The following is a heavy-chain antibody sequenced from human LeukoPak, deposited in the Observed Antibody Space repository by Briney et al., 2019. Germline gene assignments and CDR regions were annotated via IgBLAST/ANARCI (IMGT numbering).Heavy chain of an antibody. V-gene: IGHV3-48*01. Sequence: GGSLRLSCAASGFTFSSHSMNWVRQAPGKGLEWVSYISSSSSTIYYADSVKGRFTISRDNAKNSLYLQMNSLRAEDTAVYYCARTISSTFDYWGQGTLVTVSS. J-gene: IGHJ4*02. D-gene: IGHD2/OR15-2a*01. CDR3: ARTISSTFDY. CDR1: GFTFSSHS. CDR2: ISSSSSTI.